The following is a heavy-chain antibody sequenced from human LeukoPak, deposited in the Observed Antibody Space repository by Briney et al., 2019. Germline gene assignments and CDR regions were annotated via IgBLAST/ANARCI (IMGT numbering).Heavy chain of an antibody. CDR1: GFTFSAAW. J-gene: IGHJ4*02. D-gene: IGHD1-26*01. Sequence: GGSLRLSCAASGFTFSAAWMNWVRQAPGKGLEWVANIKEDGSEEYYVDSVKGRFIISRDNAKNSLYLQMNSLGVEDTAVYYCARDLGATESYWGQGTLVTVSS. CDR2: IKEDGSEE. CDR3: ARDLGATESY. V-gene: IGHV3-7*01.